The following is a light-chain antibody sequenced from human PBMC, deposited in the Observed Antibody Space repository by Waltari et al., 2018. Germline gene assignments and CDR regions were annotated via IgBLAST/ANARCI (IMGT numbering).Light chain of an antibody. CDR3: QQRSIWPPLT. Sequence: EVVLTQSPATLSLSPGERATLSCRASQSVGTSFPSYQQKPGQPPRLLIVDAPNRAAGIPGRFSGRGSGTDFTLTITNLEPEDFAVYYCQQRSIWPPLTFGGGTHVDVK. J-gene: IGKJ4*01. CDR1: QSVGTS. CDR2: DAP. V-gene: IGKV3-11*01.